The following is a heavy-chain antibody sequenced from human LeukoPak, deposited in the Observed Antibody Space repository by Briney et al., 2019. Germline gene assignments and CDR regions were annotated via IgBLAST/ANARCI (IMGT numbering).Heavy chain of an antibody. J-gene: IGHJ4*02. CDR2: IYSTGST. CDR3: ARGIADPYSFDS. Sequence: SETLSLTCTVSGGSISSYYWSWIRQPTGKGLEWIGRIYSTGSTNYSPSLKSRVTMSVDKSKNQFSLNLSSVTAADTAVYYCARGIADPYSFDSWGQGTLVTVSS. V-gene: IGHV4-4*07. CDR1: GGSISSYY. D-gene: IGHD6-13*01.